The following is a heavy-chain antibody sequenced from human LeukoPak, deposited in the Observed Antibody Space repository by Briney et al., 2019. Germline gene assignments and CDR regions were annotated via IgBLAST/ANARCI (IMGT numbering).Heavy chain of an antibody. CDR1: GYTFTAYY. D-gene: IGHD6-19*01. J-gene: IGHJ5*02. V-gene: IGHV1-2*02. CDR2: INPNSGGT. CDR3: ARDRVSVAAGVHWFDP. Sequence: ASVKVSCKASGYTFTAYYMHWVRQAPGQGLEWMGCINPNSGGTNYAQRFQGRVTMTMDTSISTAYMELSSLRSDDTAVYYCARDRVSVAAGVHWFDPWGQGTLVTVSS.